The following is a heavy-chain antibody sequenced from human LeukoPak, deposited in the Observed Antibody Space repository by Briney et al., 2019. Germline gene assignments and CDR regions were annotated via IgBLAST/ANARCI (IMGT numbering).Heavy chain of an antibody. Sequence: SETLSLTCTVSGGSISSSSYYWGWIRQPPGKGLEWIGSIYYSGSTYYNPSLKSRVTISVDTSKNQFSLRLSSVTAADTAVYFCAREGIASRIGFDPWGQGTLVTVSS. CDR1: GGSISSSSYY. CDR3: AREGIASRIGFDP. D-gene: IGHD6-13*01. J-gene: IGHJ5*02. CDR2: IYYSGST. V-gene: IGHV4-39*07.